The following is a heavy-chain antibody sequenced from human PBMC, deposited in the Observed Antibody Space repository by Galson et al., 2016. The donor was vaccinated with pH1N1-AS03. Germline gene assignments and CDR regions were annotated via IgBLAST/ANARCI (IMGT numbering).Heavy chain of an antibody. CDR1: GFPFSTYA. Sequence: SLRLSCAASGFPFSTYAMHWVCQAPGKGLEWVALISCGGSITEYAESVKGRFTISRDDSGNTLHLQMNSLRAEDTAMYYCVREGPPCERTWSSFAYWSQGTLVTVSS. CDR3: VREGPPCERTWSSFAY. D-gene: IGHD1-1*01. J-gene: IGHJ4*02. V-gene: IGHV3-30*03. CDR2: ISCGGSIT.